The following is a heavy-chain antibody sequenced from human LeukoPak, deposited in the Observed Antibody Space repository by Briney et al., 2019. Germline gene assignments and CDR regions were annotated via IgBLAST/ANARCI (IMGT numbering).Heavy chain of an antibody. CDR1: GFTFSTYN. D-gene: IGHD5-18*01. Sequence: PGGSLRLSCAASGFTFSTYNMNWVRQAPGKGLEWVSHITSSSTNIYYADSVKGRFTISRDNSKNTLYLQMNSLRAEDTAVYYCARGRIQLWLLFDYWGQGTLVTVSS. CDR2: ITSSSTNI. CDR3: ARGRIQLWLLFDY. J-gene: IGHJ4*02. V-gene: IGHV3-48*01.